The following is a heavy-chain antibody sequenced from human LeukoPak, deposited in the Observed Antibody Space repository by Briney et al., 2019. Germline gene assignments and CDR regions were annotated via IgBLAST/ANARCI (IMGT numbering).Heavy chain of an antibody. CDR3: ARPYSYGYALFDY. V-gene: IGHV4-34*01. Sequence: SETLSLTCAVYGGSFSGYYWSWIRQPPGKGLEWIGEINHSGSTYYNPSLKSRVTISVDTSKNQFSLKLNSVTAADTAVYYCARPYSYGYALFDYWGQGTLVTVSS. CDR2: INHSGST. J-gene: IGHJ4*02. D-gene: IGHD5-18*01. CDR1: GGSFSGYY.